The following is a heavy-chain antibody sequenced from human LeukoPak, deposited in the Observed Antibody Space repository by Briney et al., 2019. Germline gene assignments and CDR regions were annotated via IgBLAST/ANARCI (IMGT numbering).Heavy chain of an antibody. D-gene: IGHD3-22*01. CDR1: GGSFSGYY. J-gene: IGHJ4*02. CDR3: ARDYDSSGL. Sequence: SETLSLTCAVYGGSFSGYYWSWIRQPPGKGLEWIGEIHHSGSTNYNPSLKSRVTISVDTSKNQFSLKMNSVTAADTVVYYCARDYDSSGLWGQGTLVTVSS. V-gene: IGHV4-34*01. CDR2: IHHSGST.